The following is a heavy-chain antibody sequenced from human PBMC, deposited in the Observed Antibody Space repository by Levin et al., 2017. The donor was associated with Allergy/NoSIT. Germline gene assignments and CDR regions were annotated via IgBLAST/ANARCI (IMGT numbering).Heavy chain of an antibody. CDR1: GFTFRSYS. CDR3: ARDDRGDYLEDAFDI. CDR2: ISSNSGRI. Sequence: PGGSLRLSCAASGFTFRSYSMNWVRQAPGKGLEWVSYISSNSGRIYYKDSVKGRFTISRDNAKNSLYLQMDSLRDEDTAVYYCARDDRGDYLEDAFDIWGQGTVVTVSS. D-gene: IGHD4-17*01. J-gene: IGHJ3*02. V-gene: IGHV3-48*02.